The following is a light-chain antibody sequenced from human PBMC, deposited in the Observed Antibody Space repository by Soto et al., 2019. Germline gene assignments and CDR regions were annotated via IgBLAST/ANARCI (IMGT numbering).Light chain of an antibody. V-gene: IGKV1-27*01. CDR3: QNYNSAPFT. Sequence: DIQMTQSPSSLSASVGDRVTITCRASQGISKYLAWYQQKPGKVPKLLMYAASTLQSGVPSRFSGSGSETDFTLTISSLQPEDVATYYCQNYNSAPFTFGPGTKVDIK. J-gene: IGKJ3*01. CDR1: QGISKY. CDR2: AAS.